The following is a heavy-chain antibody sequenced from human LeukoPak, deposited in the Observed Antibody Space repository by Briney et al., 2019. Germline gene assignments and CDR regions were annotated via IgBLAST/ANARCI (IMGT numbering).Heavy chain of an antibody. J-gene: IGHJ1*01. V-gene: IGHV4-34*01. Sequence: KHSETLSLTCAVYGGAFSGYYWSWIRQPPGKGLEWIGEINHSGSTNYNPSLKSRVTISVDTSKKQFSLRLSSVPAADTAVYYCATEWELLRAQRGLGFQHWGQGTLVTVSS. CDR2: INHSGST. CDR1: GGAFSGYY. D-gene: IGHD1-26*01. CDR3: ATEWELLRAQRGLGFQH.